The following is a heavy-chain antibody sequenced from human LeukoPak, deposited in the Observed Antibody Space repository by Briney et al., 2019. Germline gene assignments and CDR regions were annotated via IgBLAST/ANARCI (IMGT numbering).Heavy chain of an antibody. CDR2: ISGSGGST. D-gene: IGHD1-14*01. CDR1: GFTFSSYA. V-gene: IGHV3-23*01. CDR3: AKIETGAYYYYGMDV. J-gene: IGHJ6*02. Sequence: AGGSLRLSCAASGFTFSSYAMSWVRQAPGKGLEWVSAISGSGGSTYYADSVKGRFTISRDNSKNTLYLQMNSLRAEDTAVYYCAKIETGAYYYYGMDVWGQGTTATVSS.